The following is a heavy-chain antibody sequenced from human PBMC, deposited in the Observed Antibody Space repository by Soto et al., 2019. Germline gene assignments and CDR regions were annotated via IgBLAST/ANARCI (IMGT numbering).Heavy chain of an antibody. Sequence: PSETLSPASIFFGGPFRDNYWSWMRRPPGKGLEWIGYSYYTGTTSYNPSLTSRVSISVDTSKNQFSLHLNSVTAADTAVYFCARGGWSHDSWGQG. J-gene: IGHJ4*02. CDR2: SYYTGTT. CDR3: ARGGWSHDS. CDR1: GGPFRDNY. D-gene: IGHD6-19*01. V-gene: IGHV4-59*01.